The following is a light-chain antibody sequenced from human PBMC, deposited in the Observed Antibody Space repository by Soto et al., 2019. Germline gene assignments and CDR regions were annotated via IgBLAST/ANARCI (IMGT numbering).Light chain of an antibody. CDR1: QSISSW. Sequence: DIQMTQSPSTLSASVGDRVTITCRASQSISSWLAWYQQKPGKAPKLLIYKASSLESGVPSRFSGSGSGTEFTLTISSLQPDDFATYDCQQYNSSPTVGQGTKVEIK. J-gene: IGKJ1*01. V-gene: IGKV1-5*03. CDR2: KAS. CDR3: QQYNSSPT.